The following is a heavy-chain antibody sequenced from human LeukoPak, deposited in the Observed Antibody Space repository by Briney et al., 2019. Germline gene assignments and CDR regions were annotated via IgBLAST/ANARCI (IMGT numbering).Heavy chain of an antibody. CDR2: ISGSGGST. Sequence: TGGSLRLSCAASGFTFSSYAMSWVRQAPGKGLEWVSAISGSGGSTYYADSVKGRFTISRDNAMNSLYLQTNSLRAEDTAIYYCARSLPYGTTWYGRSDFWGQGTLVTVSS. CDR1: GFTFSSYA. V-gene: IGHV3-23*01. CDR3: ARSLPYGTTWYGRSDF. D-gene: IGHD6-13*01. J-gene: IGHJ4*02.